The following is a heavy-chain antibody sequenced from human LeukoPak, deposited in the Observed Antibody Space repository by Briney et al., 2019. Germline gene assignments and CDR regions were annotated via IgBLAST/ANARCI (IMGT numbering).Heavy chain of an antibody. CDR3: AREMFDSSGAFDI. Sequence: TGGSLRLSCAASGFTFSSYSMNWVRQAPGKGLEWVSSISSSSSYIYYADSVKGRFTISRDNAKNSLYLQMNSLRAEDTAVYYCAREMFDSSGAFDIWGQGTMVTVSS. CDR1: GFTFSSYS. J-gene: IGHJ3*02. V-gene: IGHV3-21*04. CDR2: ISSSSSYI. D-gene: IGHD3-22*01.